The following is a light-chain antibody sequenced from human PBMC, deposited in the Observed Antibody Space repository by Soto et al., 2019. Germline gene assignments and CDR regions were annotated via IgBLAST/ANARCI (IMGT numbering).Light chain of an antibody. V-gene: IGKV3-15*01. J-gene: IGKJ1*01. Sequence: ESVLTQSPGTLSLSPGERATLSCRASQSVSSNYLAWYQQKPGQAPRLLIYGASTRATGIPARFSGSGSGTEFTLTIRSLQSEDFAVYYCQQYNNWPPETFGQGTKVDIK. CDR1: QSVSSN. CDR3: QQYNNWPPET. CDR2: GAS.